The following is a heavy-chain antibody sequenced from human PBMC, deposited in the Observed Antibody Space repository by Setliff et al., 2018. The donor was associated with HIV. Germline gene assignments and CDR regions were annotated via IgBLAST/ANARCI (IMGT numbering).Heavy chain of an antibody. Sequence: PGGSLRLSCVASGFTFNSNYMSWVRQAPGKGLEWVSVIYSGGSTYYADSVKGRFTISRDNSKNTLYLQMNSLRAEDTAVYYCARDQWGYSYGYYYYYYMDVWGKGTTVTVSS. V-gene: IGHV3-66*02. D-gene: IGHD5-18*01. J-gene: IGHJ6*03. CDR3: ARDQWGYSYGYYYYYYMDV. CDR1: GFTFNSNY. CDR2: IYSGGST.